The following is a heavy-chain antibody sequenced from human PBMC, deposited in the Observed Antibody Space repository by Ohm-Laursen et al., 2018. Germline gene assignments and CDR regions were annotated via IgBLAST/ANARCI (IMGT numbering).Heavy chain of an antibody. CDR1: GFTFNNYA. D-gene: IGHD3-22*01. Sequence: SLRLSCSASGFTFNNYAMSWVRQAPGKGLEWVSGISWSSGSIGYADSVKGRFTISRDNAKNSLYLQMNSLRAEDTALYYCAKDSSRPYYYDGSGLDYWGQGSVVTVSS. J-gene: IGHJ4*02. CDR2: ISWSSGSI. V-gene: IGHV3-9*01. CDR3: AKDSSRPYYYDGSGLDY.